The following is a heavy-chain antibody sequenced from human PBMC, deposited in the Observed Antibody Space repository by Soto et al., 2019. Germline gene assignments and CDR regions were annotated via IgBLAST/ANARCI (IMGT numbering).Heavy chain of an antibody. J-gene: IGHJ4*02. Sequence: QVQLVESGGGVVQPGRSLRLSCAASGFTFSSYGMHWVRQAPGKGLEWVAVISYDGSNKYYADSVKGRFTISRDNSKNTLYLQMNSLRAEDTAVYYCAKSQDSSSWSAIDYWGQGTLVTVSS. CDR2: ISYDGSNK. D-gene: IGHD6-13*01. CDR1: GFTFSSYG. V-gene: IGHV3-30*18. CDR3: AKSQDSSSWSAIDY.